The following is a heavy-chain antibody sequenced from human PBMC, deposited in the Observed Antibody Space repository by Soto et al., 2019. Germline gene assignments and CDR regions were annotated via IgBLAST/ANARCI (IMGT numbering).Heavy chain of an antibody. Sequence: TLGESLKISCKGSGYSFTSYWISWVRQMPGKGLEWMGRIDPSDSYTNYSPSFQGHVTISADKSISTAYLQWSSLKASDTAMYYCARSYSNYEGDYYYGMDVWGQGTTVTVSS. CDR1: GYSFTSYW. CDR3: ARSYSNYEGDYYYGMDV. CDR2: IDPSDSYT. J-gene: IGHJ6*02. V-gene: IGHV5-10-1*01. D-gene: IGHD4-4*01.